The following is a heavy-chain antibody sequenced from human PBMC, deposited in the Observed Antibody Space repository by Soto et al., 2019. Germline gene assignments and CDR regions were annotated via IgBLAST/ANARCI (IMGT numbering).Heavy chain of an antibody. D-gene: IGHD3-3*02. CDR1: GGTFSNSA. J-gene: IGHJ6*02. V-gene: IGHV1-69*12. CDR3: XXXXXXXXXXXXXXYILDV. CDR2: IMPIFRTP. Sequence: QVQLEQSGAEVKKPGSSVKVSCKASGGTFSNSAISWVRQAPGQGLEWMGGIMPIFRTPDYAQKFQGRVTITADESTXXXXXXXXXXXXXXXXXXXXXXXXXXXXXXXXXXYILDVWGQGTTVTVSS.